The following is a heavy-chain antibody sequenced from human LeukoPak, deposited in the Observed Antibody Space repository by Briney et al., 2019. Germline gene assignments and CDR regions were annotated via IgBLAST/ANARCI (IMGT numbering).Heavy chain of an antibody. CDR3: ARDLVVVAASWFDP. V-gene: IGHV1-18*01. CDR1: GYTFTSYG. Sequence: GASVKVSCKASGYTFTSYGISWVRQAPGQGLEWMGWISAYNGNTNYAQRLQGRVTMTTDTSTSTAYMELRSLRSGDTAVYYCARDLVVVAASWFDPWGQGTLVTVSS. J-gene: IGHJ5*02. D-gene: IGHD2-15*01. CDR2: ISAYNGNT.